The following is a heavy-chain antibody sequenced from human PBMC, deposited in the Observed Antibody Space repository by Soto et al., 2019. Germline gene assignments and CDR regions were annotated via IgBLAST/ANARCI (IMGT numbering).Heavy chain of an antibody. V-gene: IGHV5-51*01. Sequence: GESLKISCEGSGYRFTNYWIGWVRQMPGKGLEWMGIIYPGDSETRYSPSFEGRVTISVDTSINTAYVQWSSLQASGTAIYYCARRVGTWPFHFDYWGQGTLVTVS. CDR3: ARRVGTWPFHFDY. J-gene: IGHJ4*02. CDR1: GYRFTNYW. CDR2: IYPGDSET.